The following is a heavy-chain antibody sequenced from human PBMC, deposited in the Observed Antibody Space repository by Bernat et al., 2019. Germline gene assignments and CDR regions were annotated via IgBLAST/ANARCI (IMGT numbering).Heavy chain of an antibody. CDR2: LSTDASNT. CDR3: VRGGGYYYFDY. D-gene: IGHD2-21*01. V-gene: IGHV3-74*01. Sequence: EVHLVESGGGLVQPGGSLRLSCTASGFTFSTYWLHWVRQAPGKGLEWVLGLSTDASNTRYSDSVKRRITISRDKAKNTLYLQMNGLGVDDTAVYYCVRGGGYYYFDYWGQGILVTVSS. J-gene: IGHJ4*02. CDR1: GFTFSTYW.